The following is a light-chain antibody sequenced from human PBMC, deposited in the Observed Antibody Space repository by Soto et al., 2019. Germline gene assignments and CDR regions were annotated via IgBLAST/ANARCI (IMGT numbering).Light chain of an antibody. V-gene: IGKV1-33*01. CDR3: QQYDNLPWT. CDR1: QDISNY. Sequence: DIQMTQSPSSLSASVGDRVTITCQASQDISNYLNWYQQKPGKAPKLLIYDASNLETGVPSRFSGSGSGTYFTFTISSLQPEDIATYYCQQYDNLPWTFGQGPKVEIK. CDR2: DAS. J-gene: IGKJ1*01.